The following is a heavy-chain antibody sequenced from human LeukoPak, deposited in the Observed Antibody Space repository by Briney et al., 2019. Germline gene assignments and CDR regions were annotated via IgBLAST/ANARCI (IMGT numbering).Heavy chain of an antibody. Sequence: ASVKVSCKACGYTFTGKYMHWVRQAPGQGLEWMGWINPNSGDTKYPQKFQGRVTMTRDTSISTAYMELSRLTSDDTAVYYCTRGGYGYAVDYWGQGTLVTVSS. V-gene: IGHV1-2*02. CDR1: GYTFTGKY. CDR2: INPNSGDT. D-gene: IGHD5-18*01. J-gene: IGHJ4*02. CDR3: TRGGYGYAVDY.